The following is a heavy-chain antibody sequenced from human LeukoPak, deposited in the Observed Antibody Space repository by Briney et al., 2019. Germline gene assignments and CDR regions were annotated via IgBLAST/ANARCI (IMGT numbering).Heavy chain of an antibody. D-gene: IGHD1-26*01. Sequence: GASVKVSCKASGGSFSSYAFHWVRQAPGQGLEWMGRIIPVLNIVNYTQNFQDRVTITADKSTTTAYMEMNSLRSEDTAVYFCARGSPTDIWGQGTMVVVSS. CDR1: GGSFSSYA. CDR2: IIPVLNIV. V-gene: IGHV1-69*04. CDR3: ARGSPTDI. J-gene: IGHJ3*02.